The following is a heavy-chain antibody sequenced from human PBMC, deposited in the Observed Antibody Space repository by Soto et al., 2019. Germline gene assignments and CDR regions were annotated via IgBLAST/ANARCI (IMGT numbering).Heavy chain of an antibody. D-gene: IGHD4-17*01. J-gene: IGHJ3*02. V-gene: IGHV3-74*01. CDR2: IKTDASIT. Sequence: EVQLVESGGGLVQPGGSLRLSCAAAGFTFKNYWMHWVRQAPGKGLVWVSHIKTDASITRYADSVEGRFTISRDNAKNTLYLQMNSLRAEDTAVHYCATTVTTVWAFDIWGQGTMVTVSS. CDR3: ATTVTTVWAFDI. CDR1: GFTFKNYW.